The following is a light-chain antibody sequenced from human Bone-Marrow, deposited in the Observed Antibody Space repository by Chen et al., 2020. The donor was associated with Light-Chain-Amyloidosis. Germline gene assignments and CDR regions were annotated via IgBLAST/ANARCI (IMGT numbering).Light chain of an antibody. CDR2: DAS. J-gene: IGKJ4*01. Sequence: DIQMTQSTSSLSASIGDRVTITCQASQDISNHLNWYQQKPGKAPNLLIYDASNLETGVPSRCSGSGSGTDFTFTSRGLQPEDLATYYCQQYDNLPLTFGGGTKVEIK. CDR1: QDISNH. V-gene: IGKV1-33*01. CDR3: QQYDNLPLT.